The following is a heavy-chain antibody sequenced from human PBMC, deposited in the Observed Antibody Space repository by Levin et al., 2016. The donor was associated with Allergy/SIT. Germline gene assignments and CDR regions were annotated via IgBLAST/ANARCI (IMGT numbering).Heavy chain of an antibody. V-gene: IGHV1-2*02. D-gene: IGHD5-18*01. Sequence: ASVKVSCKAPGDTFNQFYMHWVRQAPGQGLEWMGWINPHSGGTDIAQKFQGRVTMTRDTSISTIFIELTTLRSDDTAVYYCARVSLTTMLTPLYFYGMDVWGQGTTVIVSS. J-gene: IGHJ6*02. CDR3: ARVSLTTMLTPLYFYGMDV. CDR1: GDTFNQFY. CDR2: INPHSGGT.